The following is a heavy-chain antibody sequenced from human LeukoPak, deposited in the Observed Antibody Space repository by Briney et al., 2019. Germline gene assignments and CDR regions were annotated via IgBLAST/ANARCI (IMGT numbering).Heavy chain of an antibody. V-gene: IGHV3-30*18. CDR2: ISYDGSNK. Sequence: GGSLRLSCAASGFTFSSYGMHWVRQAPGKGLEWVAVISYDGSNKYYADSVKGRFTISRDNSKNTLYLQMNSLRAEDTAVYYCAKDLGGSGSYYIRGELNYFDYWGQGTLVTVSS. J-gene: IGHJ4*02. CDR3: AKDLGGSGSYYIRGELNYFDY. CDR1: GFTFSSYG. D-gene: IGHD3-10*01.